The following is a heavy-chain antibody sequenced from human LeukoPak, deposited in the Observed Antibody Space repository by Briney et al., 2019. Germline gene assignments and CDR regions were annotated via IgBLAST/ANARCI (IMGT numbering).Heavy chain of an antibody. D-gene: IGHD5-18*01. Sequence: RGSLRLSCAASGFTFSSYGMHWVRQAPGKGLEWVAFIRYDGSNKYYADSVKGRFTISRDNSKNTLYLQMNSLRAEDTAVYYCAHARASGYSYGFDYWGQGTLVTVSS. V-gene: IGHV3-30*02. CDR1: GFTFSSYG. CDR3: AHARASGYSYGFDY. J-gene: IGHJ4*02. CDR2: IRYDGSNK.